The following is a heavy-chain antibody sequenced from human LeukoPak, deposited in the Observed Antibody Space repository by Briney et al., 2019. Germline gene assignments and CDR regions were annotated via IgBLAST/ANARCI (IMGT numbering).Heavy chain of an antibody. CDR2: IYYSGSN. CDR3: ARPQGYCSSTSCYHWFDP. CDR1: GGSISSYY. Sequence: SETLSLTCTVSGGSISSYYWSWIRQPPGKGLEWIGYIYYSGSNNYNPSLKSRVTISVDTSKNQSSLKLSSVAAANTAVYYCARPQGYCSSTSCYHWFDPWGQGTLVTVSS. D-gene: IGHD2-2*01. V-gene: IGHV4-59*08. J-gene: IGHJ5*02.